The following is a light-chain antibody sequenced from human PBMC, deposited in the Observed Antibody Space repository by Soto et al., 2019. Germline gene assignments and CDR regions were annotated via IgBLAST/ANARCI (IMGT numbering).Light chain of an antibody. CDR2: DAS. CDR3: QQYDNLWT. J-gene: IGKJ1*01. V-gene: IGKV1-33*01. CDR1: QDISNY. Sequence: DIQMTQSPSSLSASVGDRVTITCQASQDISNYLNWYQQKPGKAPKLLIYDASNLETGVPSRFSGSGSGTDFTFTISSLQPEDIATYYCQQYDNLWTFGQGTNVDIK.